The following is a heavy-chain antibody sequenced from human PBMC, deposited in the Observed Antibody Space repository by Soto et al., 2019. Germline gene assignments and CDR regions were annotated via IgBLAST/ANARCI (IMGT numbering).Heavy chain of an antibody. Sequence: PSETLSLTCAVSGGSISSGDYYWSWIRQPPGKGLEWIGCIYYSGNTYYNPSLKRRFSISLDTSKNQFSLQLSSVTVADTAVYYCARDFKRYSSPPRPFEYWGLGTLVTVSS. CDR2: IYYSGNT. V-gene: IGHV4-30-4*01. J-gene: IGHJ4*02. CDR3: ARDFKRYSSPPRPFEY. CDR1: GGSISSGDYY. D-gene: IGHD6-13*01.